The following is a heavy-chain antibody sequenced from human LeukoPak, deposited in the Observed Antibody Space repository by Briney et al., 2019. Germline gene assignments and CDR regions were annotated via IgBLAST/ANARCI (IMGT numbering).Heavy chain of an antibody. CDR2: IIPIFGTA. CDR1: GGTFSSYA. D-gene: IGHD3-10*01. CDR3: ARAGAYYYGSGSYYNVWWFDP. J-gene: IGHJ5*02. Sequence: GASVKASCKASGGTFSSYAISWVRQAPGQGLEWMGRIIPIFGTANCAQKFQGRVTITTDESTSTAYMELSSLRSEDTAVYYCARAGAYYYGSGSYYNVWWFDPWGQGTLVTVSS. V-gene: IGHV1-69*05.